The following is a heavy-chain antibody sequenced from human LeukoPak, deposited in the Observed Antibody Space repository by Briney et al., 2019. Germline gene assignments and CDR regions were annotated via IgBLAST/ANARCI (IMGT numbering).Heavy chain of an antibody. J-gene: IGHJ4*02. CDR3: AKERQTVAGNGYFDY. CDR1: GFTFGSYG. CDR2: ISGSGDST. V-gene: IGHV3-23*01. Sequence: GGSLRLSCAASGFTFGSYGMSWVRQAPGKGLQWVSAISGSGDSTFYADSVKGRFTISRDNSKNTLYLQMNSLRAEDTAVYYCAKERQTVAGNGYFDYWGQGTLVTVSS. D-gene: IGHD6-19*01.